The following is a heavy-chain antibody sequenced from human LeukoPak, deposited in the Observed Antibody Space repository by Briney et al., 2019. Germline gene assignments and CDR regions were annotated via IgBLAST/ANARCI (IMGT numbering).Heavy chain of an antibody. Sequence: GGSLRLSCAASGFTFSNCAMTWVRQAPGKGLEWVPAISGSAGTTYHADSVKGRFTISRDNSKNTLYLQMNSLRAEDTAVYYCAKRPRSTVTTKGDAFDIWGQGTMVTVSS. V-gene: IGHV3-23*01. CDR1: GFTFSNCA. CDR2: ISGSAGTT. CDR3: AKRPRSTVTTKGDAFDI. D-gene: IGHD4-17*01. J-gene: IGHJ3*02.